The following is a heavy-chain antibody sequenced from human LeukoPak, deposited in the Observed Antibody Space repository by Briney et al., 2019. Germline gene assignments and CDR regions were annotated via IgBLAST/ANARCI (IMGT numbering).Heavy chain of an antibody. J-gene: IGHJ5*02. V-gene: IGHV4-38-2*02. CDR3: ARNDYGDYELGWFDP. Sequence: SETLSLTCTVSGYSISSGYYWGWIRPPPGKGLEWIGSIYHSGSTYYNPSLKSRVTISVDTSKNQFSLKLSSVTAADTAVYYCARNDYGDYELGWFDPWGQGTLVTVSS. D-gene: IGHD4-17*01. CDR1: GYSISSGYY. CDR2: IYHSGST.